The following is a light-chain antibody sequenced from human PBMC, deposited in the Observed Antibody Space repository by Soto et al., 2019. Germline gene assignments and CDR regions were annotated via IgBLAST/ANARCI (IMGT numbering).Light chain of an antibody. Sequence: QSVLTQPASVSGPPGQSITMSCSGTTTDLAIYNLVSWYQQHPGKAPKLIIYEDTKRPSGVSHRFSGSKSGNTTSLTISGIQTDDEADEYCSSYAGSNTVIFGGGTKLAVL. CDR2: EDT. V-gene: IGLV2-23*01. J-gene: IGLJ2*01. CDR1: TTDLAIYNL. CDR3: SSYAGSNTVI.